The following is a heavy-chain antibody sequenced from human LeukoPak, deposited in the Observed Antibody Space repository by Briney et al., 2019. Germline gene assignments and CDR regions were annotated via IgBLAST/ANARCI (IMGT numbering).Heavy chain of an antibody. J-gene: IGHJ4*02. Sequence: GASVKVSCKASGGTFSSYAISWVRQAPGQGLEWMGGIIPIFGTANYAQKFQGRVTMTTDTSTSTAYMELRSLRSDDTAVYYCNVGATDITPAFDYWGQGTLVTVSS. CDR2: IIPIFGTA. D-gene: IGHD1-26*01. CDR3: NVGATDITPAFDY. V-gene: IGHV1-69*05. CDR1: GGTFSSYA.